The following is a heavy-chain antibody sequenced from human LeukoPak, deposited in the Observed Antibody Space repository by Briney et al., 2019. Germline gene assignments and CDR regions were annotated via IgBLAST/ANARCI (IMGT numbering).Heavy chain of an antibody. V-gene: IGHV3-23*01. Sequence: GGSLRLSCAASGFTFSSYAMSWVRQAPGKGLEWVSAISGSGGSTYYADSVKGRFTISRDNSKNTLYLQMNSLRADDTAVYYCARGPGRWLGGGGGNEYFQHWGQGTLVTVSS. D-gene: IGHD5-24*01. CDR2: ISGSGGST. J-gene: IGHJ1*01. CDR3: ARGPGRWLGGGGGNEYFQH. CDR1: GFTFSSYA.